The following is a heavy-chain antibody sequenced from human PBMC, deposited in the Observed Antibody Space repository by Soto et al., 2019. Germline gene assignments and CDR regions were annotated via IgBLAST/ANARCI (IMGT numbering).Heavy chain of an antibody. CDR2: IDYRGTT. CDR3: PSRPPEGFAP. J-gene: IGHJ5*02. Sequence: SETLSLTCTVSGGSINNSPYFWAWIRQPPGKGLEWIGSIDYRGTTYYKSSLKSRVTMSLDTSKNYFALKLASVTAADTALYSFPSRPPEGFAPWGKEPLVTVPS. CDR1: GGSINNSPYF. V-gene: IGHV4-39*02.